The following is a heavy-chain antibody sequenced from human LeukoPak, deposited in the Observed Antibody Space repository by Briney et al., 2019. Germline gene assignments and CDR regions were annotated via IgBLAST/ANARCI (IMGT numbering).Heavy chain of an antibody. D-gene: IGHD2-8*01. CDR2: IYYSGST. CDR3: ARDNGRDDAFDI. J-gene: IGHJ3*02. CDR1: GGSISSGGYY. V-gene: IGHV4-31*03. Sequence: SQTLSLTCTVSGGSISSGGYYWSWIRQHPGKGLEWIGYIYYSGSTNYNPSLKSRVTISVDTSKNQFSLKLSSVTAADTAVYYCARDNGRDDAFDIWGQGTMVTVSS.